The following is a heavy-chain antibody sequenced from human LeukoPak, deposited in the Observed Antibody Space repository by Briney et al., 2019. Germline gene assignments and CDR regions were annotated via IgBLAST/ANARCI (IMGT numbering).Heavy chain of an antibody. Sequence: GGSLRLSCAASGFTFSSYGMHWVRQAPGKGLEWVAFIRYDGSNKYYADSVKGRFTFSRDNSKNMLYLQMNSLRAEDTAVYYCARRPDITIFGVAYPPGNAFDIWGQGTMVTVSS. V-gene: IGHV3-30*02. J-gene: IGHJ3*02. D-gene: IGHD3-3*01. CDR1: GFTFSSYG. CDR3: ARRPDITIFGVAYPPGNAFDI. CDR2: IRYDGSNK.